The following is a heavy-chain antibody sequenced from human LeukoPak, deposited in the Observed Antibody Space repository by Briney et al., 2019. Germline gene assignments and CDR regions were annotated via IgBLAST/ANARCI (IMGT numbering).Heavy chain of an antibody. J-gene: IGHJ4*02. D-gene: IGHD6-13*01. Sequence: LSLTCTVSGGSISDYYWSWVRQPAGKGLEWVAVISYDGSNKYYADSVKGRFTISRDNSKNTLYLQMNSLRAEDTAVYYCAKFQSSSWYGFSFDYWGQGTLVTVSS. CDR1: GGSISDYY. CDR2: ISYDGSNK. CDR3: AKFQSSSWYGFSFDY. V-gene: IGHV3-30*18.